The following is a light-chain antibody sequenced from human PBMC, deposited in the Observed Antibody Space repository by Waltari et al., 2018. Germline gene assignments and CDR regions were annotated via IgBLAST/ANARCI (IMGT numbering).Light chain of an antibody. CDR2: EVS. Sequence: QSALTQPPSASGSPGQSVTISCTGTSSDVGGYNYVSWYQQHPGKAPKLMIYEVSKRPAGVPDRFAGSNASNTASLTVSGLQAEDEADYYCISYAGSNNVVFGGGTKLTVL. J-gene: IGLJ2*01. CDR3: ISYAGSNNVV. CDR1: SSDVGGYNY. V-gene: IGLV2-8*01.